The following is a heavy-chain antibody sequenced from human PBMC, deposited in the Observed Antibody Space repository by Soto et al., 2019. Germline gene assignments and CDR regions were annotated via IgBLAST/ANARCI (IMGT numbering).Heavy chain of an antibody. J-gene: IGHJ4*02. CDR3: AREGSSGDTWRIDY. CDR2: TYYRSQWYN. D-gene: IGHD6-19*01. Sequence: SGLEWLGRTYYRSQWYNDYAVSVKSRITINPDTSKNQFSLQLNSVTPEDTAVYYCAREGSSGDTWRIDYWGQGTLVTV. V-gene: IGHV6-1*01.